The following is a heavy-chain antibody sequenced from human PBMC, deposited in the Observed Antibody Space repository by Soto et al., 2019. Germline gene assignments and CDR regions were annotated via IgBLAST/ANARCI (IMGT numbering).Heavy chain of an antibody. CDR2: ISSSSSDI. CDR1: GFTFSSYS. J-gene: IGHJ6*03. CDR3: ARDSDTDYDVWRGSSDYMDV. Sequence: EVQLVESGGGLVKPGGSLRLSCAASGFTFSSYSMNWFRQAPVKGLEWVASISSSSSDIYYAESVKGRFPISRDNAKNSLSLQMNSVRAKDTAVDYCARDSDTDYDVWRGSSDYMDVWGKGTTVTVSS. D-gene: IGHD3-3*01. V-gene: IGHV3-21*01.